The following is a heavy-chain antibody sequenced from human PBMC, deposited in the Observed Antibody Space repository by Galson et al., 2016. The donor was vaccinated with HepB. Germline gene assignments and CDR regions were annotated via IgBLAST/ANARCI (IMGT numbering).Heavy chain of an antibody. Sequence: SETLSLTCAVSGGSISNSHWWNWVRQPPGMGLEWIGEIYHSGNTNYNPSLKSRVTISVDKSKNQFSLNLSSVTAADTAVYYCAATFGVVLSPLDYWGQGTLVTVSS. CDR2: IYHSGNT. CDR1: GGSISNSHW. D-gene: IGHD3-3*01. V-gene: IGHV4-4*02. J-gene: IGHJ4*02. CDR3: AATFGVVLSPLDY.